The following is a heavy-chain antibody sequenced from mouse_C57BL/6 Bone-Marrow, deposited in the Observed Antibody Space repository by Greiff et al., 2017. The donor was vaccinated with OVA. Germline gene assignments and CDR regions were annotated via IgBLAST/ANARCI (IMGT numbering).Heavy chain of an antibody. D-gene: IGHD2-1*01. CDR3: ARQGYYGNYDYAMDY. J-gene: IGHJ4*01. Sequence: EVMLVESGGGLVQPGGSLKLSYAASGFTFSDYYMYWVRQTPEKRLEWVAYISNGGGSTYYPDTVKGRFTISRDNAKNTLYLQMSRLKSEDTAMYYCARQGYYGNYDYAMDYWGQGTSVTVSS. CDR2: ISNGGGST. CDR1: GFTFSDYY. V-gene: IGHV5-12*01.